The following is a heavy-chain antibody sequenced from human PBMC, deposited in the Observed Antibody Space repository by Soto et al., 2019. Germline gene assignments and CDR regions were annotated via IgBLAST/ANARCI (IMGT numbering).Heavy chain of an antibody. D-gene: IGHD3-10*01. CDR3: ARYQADVVTTSSGYGMDV. J-gene: IGHJ6*02. CDR1: DSTIRSNG. V-gene: IGHV3-33*01. Sequence: GGPLSLSCAVPDSTIRSNGIPCARKLPGKGLEWMAVIWSDGSNKYYADSVKGRFTISRDNSKNTLYLQMNSLRAEDTAVYYCARYQADVVTTSSGYGMDVWGQGNTVTVS. CDR2: IWSDGSNK.